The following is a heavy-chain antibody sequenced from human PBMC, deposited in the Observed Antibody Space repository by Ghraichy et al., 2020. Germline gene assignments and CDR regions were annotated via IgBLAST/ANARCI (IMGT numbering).Heavy chain of an antibody. D-gene: IGHD2-15*01. V-gene: IGHV3-53*01. Sequence: GGSLRLSCAASGFTVSSNYMSWVRQAPGKGLEWVSVIYSGGSTYYADSVKGRFTISRDNSKNTLYLQMNSLRAEDTAVYYCAGTSSLLRFDYWGQGTLVTVSS. J-gene: IGHJ4*02. CDR2: IYSGGST. CDR3: AGTSSLLRFDY. CDR1: GFTVSSNY.